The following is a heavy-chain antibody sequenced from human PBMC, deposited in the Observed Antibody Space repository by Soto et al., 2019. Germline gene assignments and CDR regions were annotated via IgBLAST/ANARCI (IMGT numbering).Heavy chain of an antibody. D-gene: IGHD2-15*01. V-gene: IGHV4-31*03. J-gene: IGHJ4*02. Sequence: QVHLQGSGPGLGKPSKTLSPSGLVSGVSISGVGYYWSWIGQPPKKGREGIGHISYSGSTYYNPSLKSRLSISDDTSQNQFSLKLTSVTAADTAVYYCVRLGYCGGGSCGPIDFWGQGIPLTVSS. CDR1: GVSISGVGYY. CDR2: ISYSGST. CDR3: VRLGYCGGGSCGPIDF.